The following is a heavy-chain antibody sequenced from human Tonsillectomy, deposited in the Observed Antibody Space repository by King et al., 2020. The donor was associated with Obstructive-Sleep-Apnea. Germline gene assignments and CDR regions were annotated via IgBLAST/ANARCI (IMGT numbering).Heavy chain of an antibody. V-gene: IGHV4-59*08. Sequence: QLQESGPGLVKPSETLSLTCTVSGDSISSYYWSWIPQPPGKGLEGIGYFYYSRSTKYNPSLKSRVTISVDTSKNQFSLKLSAVTAADTAVYYCARNTEHYYYYGMDVWGQGTTVTVSS. J-gene: IGHJ6*02. CDR3: ARNTEHYYYYGMDV. D-gene: IGHD1-26*01. CDR2: FYYSRST. CDR1: GDSISSYY.